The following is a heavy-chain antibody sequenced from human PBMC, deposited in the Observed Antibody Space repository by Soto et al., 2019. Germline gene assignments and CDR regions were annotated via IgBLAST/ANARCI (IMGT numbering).Heavy chain of an antibody. J-gene: IGHJ4*02. CDR1: GGTFSSYA. CDR2: IIPIFGTA. V-gene: IGHV1-69*13. D-gene: IGHD3-9*01. Sequence: SVKVSCKASGGTFSSYAISWVRQAPGQGLEWMGGIIPIFGTANYAQKFQGRVTITADESASTAYMELSSSRSEYTAVYYFWRGDGDDILTGYQYYFSYLGQVTRVTVSS. CDR3: WRGDGDDILTGYQYYFSY.